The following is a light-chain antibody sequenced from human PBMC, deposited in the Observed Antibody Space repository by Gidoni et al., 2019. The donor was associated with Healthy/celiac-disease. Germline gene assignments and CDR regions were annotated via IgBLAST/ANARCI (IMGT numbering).Light chain of an antibody. CDR1: QSVSSY. V-gene: IGKV3-11*01. J-gene: IGKJ3*01. Sequence: IVLTQSPATLSLSPGERATLSCRASQSVSSYLAWYQQKPGQAPRLLIYDASNRATGIPARFSGSGSGTDFTLTISSLEPEDVAVYYCQQRSNWPPLFGPGTKVDIK. CDR3: QQRSNWPPL. CDR2: DAS.